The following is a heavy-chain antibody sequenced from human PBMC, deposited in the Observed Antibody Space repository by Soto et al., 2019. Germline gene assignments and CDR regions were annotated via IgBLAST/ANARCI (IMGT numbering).Heavy chain of an antibody. J-gene: IGHJ4*02. CDR3: ERDPRVLEWLFSVYYFDY. V-gene: IGHV3-30-3*01. D-gene: IGHD3-3*01. CDR1: GFTFSSYA. CDR2: ISYDGSNK. Sequence: VGSLRLSCAASGFTFSSYAMHWVRQAPGKGLEWVAVISYDGSNKYYADSVKGRFTISRDNSKNTLYLQMNSLRAEDTAVYYCERDPRVLEWLFSVYYFDYWGQGTLVTVSS.